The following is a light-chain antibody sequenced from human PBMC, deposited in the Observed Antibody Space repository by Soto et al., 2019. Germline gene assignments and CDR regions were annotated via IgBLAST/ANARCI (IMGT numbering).Light chain of an antibody. V-gene: IGKV1-39*01. Sequence: GDIVTITCRASQSISSYLNWYQQKPGKAPKLLIYAASSLQSGVPSRFSGSGSGTDFTLTISSLQPEDFATYYCQQSYSTLITFGQGTRLEIK. CDR1: QSISSY. CDR2: AAS. J-gene: IGKJ5*01. CDR3: QQSYSTLIT.